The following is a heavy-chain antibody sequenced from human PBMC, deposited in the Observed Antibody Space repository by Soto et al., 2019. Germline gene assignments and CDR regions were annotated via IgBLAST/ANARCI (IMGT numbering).Heavy chain of an antibody. CDR2: ISYDGSNK. J-gene: IGHJ6*03. V-gene: IGHV3-30*18. CDR3: AKVEQQLVLVSHYYYYYMDV. Sequence: QVQLVESGGGVVQPGRSLRLSCAASGFTFSSYGMHWVRQAPGKGLEWVAVISYDGSNKYYADSVKGRFTISRDKSKNTLYLQMNGLRAEDTAVYYCAKVEQQLVLVSHYYYYYMDVWGKVTTVTVSS. D-gene: IGHD6-13*01. CDR1: GFTFSSYG.